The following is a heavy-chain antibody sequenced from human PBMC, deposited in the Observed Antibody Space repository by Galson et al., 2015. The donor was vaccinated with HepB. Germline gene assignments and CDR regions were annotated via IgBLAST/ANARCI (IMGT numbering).Heavy chain of an antibody. Sequence: TLSLTCTVSGGSIIVGGHYYIWVRQIPGKGLEWIGYIHYSGSHYYNPSLLGRVTISVDTSRNQFSLKLSSMTAADTGLYFCARDTLLRFVDVWGKGTAVIVSS. V-gene: IGHV4-31*03. CDR1: GGSIIVGGHY. CDR3: ARDTLLRFVDV. CDR2: IHYSGSH. D-gene: IGHD5/OR15-5a*01. J-gene: IGHJ6*04.